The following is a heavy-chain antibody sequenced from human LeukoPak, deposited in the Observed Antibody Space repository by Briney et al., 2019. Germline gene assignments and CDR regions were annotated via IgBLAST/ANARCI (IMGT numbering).Heavy chain of an antibody. J-gene: IGHJ6*02. Sequence: GGSLRLSCSASGFIFSTYTMYWVRQAPGKGLEFVSVINGDGRTTYYADSVKGRFTISRDNSKDTLYLQMNSLRAEDTAEYYCARDLEYTIFGVVTPIYGMDVWGQGTTVTVSS. CDR3: ARDLEYTIFGVVTPIYGMDV. CDR2: INGDGRTT. CDR1: GFIFSTYT. D-gene: IGHD3-3*01. V-gene: IGHV3-64*04.